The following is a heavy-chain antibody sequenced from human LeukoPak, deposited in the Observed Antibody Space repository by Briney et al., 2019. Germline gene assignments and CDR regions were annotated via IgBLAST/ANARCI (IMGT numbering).Heavy chain of an antibody. V-gene: IGHV3-7*04. CDR1: GFSFNDYA. D-gene: IGHD6-19*01. CDR2: IKQDGSEK. Sequence: GGSLRLSCAASGFSFNDYALHWLRQAPGKGLEWVANIKQDGSEKYYVDSVKGRFTISRDNAKNSLYLQMNSLRAEDTAVYYCAGGIAVAGVLFDYWGQGTLVTVSS. CDR3: AGGIAVAGVLFDY. J-gene: IGHJ4*02.